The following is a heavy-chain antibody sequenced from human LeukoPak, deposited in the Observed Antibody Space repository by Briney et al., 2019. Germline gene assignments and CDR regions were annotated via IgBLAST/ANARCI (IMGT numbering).Heavy chain of an antibody. D-gene: IGHD3-3*01. CDR3: AKSYYDFWSGQDHFDY. V-gene: IGHV3-30*02. CDR1: GFTFSSYG. CDR2: IRYGGSNK. Sequence: GGSLRLSCAASGFTFSSYGMHWVRQAPGKGLEWVAFIRYGGSNKYYADSVKGRFTISRDNSKNTLYLQMNSLRAEDTAVYYCAKSYYDFWSGQDHFDYWGQGTLVTVSS. J-gene: IGHJ4*02.